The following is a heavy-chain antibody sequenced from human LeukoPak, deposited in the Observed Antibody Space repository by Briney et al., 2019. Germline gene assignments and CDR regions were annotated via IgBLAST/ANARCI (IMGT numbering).Heavy chain of an antibody. V-gene: IGHV1-3*01. Sequence: ASVKVSCEASGYTFTSYAMHWVRQAPGQRLEWMGWINAGNGNTKYSQKFQGRVTITRDTSASTAYMELSSLRSEDTAVYYCARAEDITARSPGYWGQGTLVTVSS. CDR2: INAGNGNT. J-gene: IGHJ4*02. D-gene: IGHD5-18*01. CDR1: GYTFTSYA. CDR3: ARAEDITARSPGY.